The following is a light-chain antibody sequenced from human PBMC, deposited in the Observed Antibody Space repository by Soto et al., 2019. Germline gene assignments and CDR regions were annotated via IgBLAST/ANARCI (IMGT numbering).Light chain of an antibody. V-gene: IGLV2-14*01. CDR3: SSDTSSSTWV. Sequence: QSALTQPASVSGSPGQSITISCTGTSSDVGGYNYVSWYQQHPGKAPKLMIYEVSNRPSGVSNRFSGSKSGNTASLTISGLQAEDEADYYCSSDTSSSTWVFGGGTKVTV. CDR2: EVS. CDR1: SSDVGGYNY. J-gene: IGLJ3*02.